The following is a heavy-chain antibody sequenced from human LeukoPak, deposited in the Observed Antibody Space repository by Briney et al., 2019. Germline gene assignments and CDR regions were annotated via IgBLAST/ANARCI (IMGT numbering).Heavy chain of an antibody. V-gene: IGHV1-69*13. D-gene: IGHD6-6*01. Sequence: GASVKVSCKASGGTFSSYAISWVRQAPGQGLEWMGGIIPIFGTANYAQKFQGRVTITADESTSTAYMELSSLRSEDTAVYYCAREWTPPHSSSSLGFDYWGQGTLVTVSS. CDR3: AREWTPPHSSSSLGFDY. CDR1: GGTFSSYA. CDR2: IIPIFGTA. J-gene: IGHJ4*02.